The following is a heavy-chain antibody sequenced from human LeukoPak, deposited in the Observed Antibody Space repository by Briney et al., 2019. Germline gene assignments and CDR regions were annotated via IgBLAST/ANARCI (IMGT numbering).Heavy chain of an antibody. CDR2: IYYSGST. V-gene: IGHV4-38-2*01. CDR1: AYFISSGYY. J-gene: IGHJ4*02. D-gene: IGHD6-19*01. CDR3: ARVLMDRSGCIDY. Sequence: SETLSLTCAVSAYFISSGYYWGWIRQPPGKGLEWIGSIYYSGSTYYNPSLKSRVTISVDTSKNQFSLKLNSVTAADTAVYYCARVLMDRSGCIDYWGQGTLVTVSS.